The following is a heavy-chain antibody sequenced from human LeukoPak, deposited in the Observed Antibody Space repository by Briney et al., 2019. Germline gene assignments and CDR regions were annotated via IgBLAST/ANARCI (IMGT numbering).Heavy chain of an antibody. CDR3: ASSRPYMRAFDI. D-gene: IGHD6-13*01. J-gene: IGHJ3*02. V-gene: IGHV4-34*01. CDR2: INHSGST. CDR1: GGSFSGYY. Sequence: SETLSLTCAVYGGSFSGYYWSWIRQPPGKGLEWIGEINHSGSTNYNPSLKSRVTISVDTSKNQFSLKLSSVTAADTAVYYCASSRPYMRAFDIWGQGTMVTVSS.